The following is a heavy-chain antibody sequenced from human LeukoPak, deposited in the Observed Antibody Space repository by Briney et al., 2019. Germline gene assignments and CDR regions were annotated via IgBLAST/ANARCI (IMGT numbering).Heavy chain of an antibody. D-gene: IGHD3-10*01. CDR3: TRGGGEFDP. J-gene: IGHJ5*02. CDR2: IKQDGSEK. Sequence: GGSLRLSCAASGFTFSSYWMTWVRQAPGKGLEWVANIKQDGSEKYYVDSVKGRFTISRDNAKKSMYLQMNSLRVDDTATYYCTRGGGEFDPWGQGTRVTVSS. V-gene: IGHV3-7*01. CDR1: GFTFSSYW.